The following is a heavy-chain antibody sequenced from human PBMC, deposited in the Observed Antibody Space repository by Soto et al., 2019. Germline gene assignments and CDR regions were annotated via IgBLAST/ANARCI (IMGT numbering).Heavy chain of an antibody. CDR2: ISYDGSNK. D-gene: IGHD6-19*01. CDR1: GFTFSSYA. V-gene: IGHV3-30-3*01. J-gene: IGHJ5*02. CDR3: ARDSSGCPDYWFDP. Sequence: QVQLVESGGGVVQPGRSLRLSCAASGFTFSSYAMHWVRQAPGKGLEWVAVISYDGSNKYYADSVKGRFTISRDNSKNTLYLQMNSLRAEDTAVYYCARDSSGCPDYWFDPWGQGTLVTVSS.